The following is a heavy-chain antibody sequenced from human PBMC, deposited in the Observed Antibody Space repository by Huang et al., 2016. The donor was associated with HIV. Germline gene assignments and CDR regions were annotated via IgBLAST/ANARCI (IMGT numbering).Heavy chain of an antibody. CDR3: ARAKDTWDAYDI. CDR1: GFPFNNHA. J-gene: IGHJ3*02. Sequence: QVQLVESGGGVVQPGRSLRLSCAASGFPFNNHAMHWVRQAPGKGLDWVAVISNDGSNNYYADSVKGRFTISRDSSKCTLFLHMTSLRTEDTAVYYCARAKDTWDAYDIWGQGTMVIVSS. D-gene: IGHD5-18*01. CDR2: ISNDGSNN. V-gene: IGHV3-30-3*01.